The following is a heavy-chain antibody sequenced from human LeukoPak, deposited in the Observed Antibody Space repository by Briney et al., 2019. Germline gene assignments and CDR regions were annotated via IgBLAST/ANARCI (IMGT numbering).Heavy chain of an antibody. CDR2: IYYTGST. Sequence: SETLSLTCTVSGGSISSSSYYWGWIRQPPGKGLEWIGSIYYTGSTYYNPSLKTRVTISVDTSKNQFSLKLSSVTAADTAMYYCARLKGDYFDYWGQGTLVTVSS. CDR1: GGSISSSSYY. CDR3: ARLKGDYFDY. J-gene: IGHJ4*02. V-gene: IGHV4-39*01.